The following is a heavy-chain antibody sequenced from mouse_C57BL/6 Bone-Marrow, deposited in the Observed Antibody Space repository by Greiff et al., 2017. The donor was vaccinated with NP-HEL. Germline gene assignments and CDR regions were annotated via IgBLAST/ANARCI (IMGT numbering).Heavy chain of an antibody. V-gene: IGHV1-69*01. CDR2: IDPSDSYT. Sequence: QVQLQQPGAELVMPGASVKLSCKASGYTFTSYWMHWVKQRPGQGLEWIGEIDPSDSYTNYNQKFKGKSTLTVDKSSSTAYMQLSRLTSEDSAVYYCARGGQGDWYFDVWGTGTTVTVSS. D-gene: IGHD3-3*01. J-gene: IGHJ1*03. CDR1: GYTFTSYW. CDR3: ARGGQGDWYFDV.